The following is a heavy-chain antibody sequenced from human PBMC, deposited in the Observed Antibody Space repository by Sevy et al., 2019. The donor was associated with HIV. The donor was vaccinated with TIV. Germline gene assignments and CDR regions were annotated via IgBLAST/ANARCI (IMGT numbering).Heavy chain of an antibody. D-gene: IGHD3-10*01. CDR1: GFTFSRYG. V-gene: IGHV3-30*02. Sequence: GGSLRLSCVASGFTFSRYGMHWVRQAPGKGLEWVTFIRYDGSTRYYADSVKGRFTVSRDNSKNTLFLKMNSLRAEDTAVYYCAKGLGMVQGALLSADFWGQGTMVTVSS. J-gene: IGHJ3*01. CDR3: AKGLGMVQGALLSADF. CDR2: IRYDGSTR.